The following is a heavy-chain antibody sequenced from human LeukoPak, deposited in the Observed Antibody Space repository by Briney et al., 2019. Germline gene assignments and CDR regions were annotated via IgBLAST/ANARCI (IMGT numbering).Heavy chain of an antibody. CDR2: IYYSGST. CDR3: ARGYSSGLYFDY. J-gene: IGHJ4*02. CDR1: GDSISSDTYY. Sequence: SETLSLTCTVSGDSISSDTYYWSWVRQPPGKGLEWIGFIYYSGSTNYNPSLKSRVTISVDTSKNQFSLKLSSVTAADTAVYYCARGYSSGLYFDYWGQGTLVTVSS. D-gene: IGHD6-19*01. V-gene: IGHV4-61*01.